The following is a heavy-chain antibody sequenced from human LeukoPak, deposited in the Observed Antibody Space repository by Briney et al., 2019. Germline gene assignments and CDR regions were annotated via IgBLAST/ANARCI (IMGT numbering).Heavy chain of an antibody. CDR3: AKDGDSSSSSQGMDV. J-gene: IGHJ6*03. CDR1: GFTFSSYA. V-gene: IGHV3-23*01. CDR2: ISGSGGST. Sequence: GGSLRLSCAASGFTFSSYAMSWVRQAPGKGLEWVSAISGSGGSTYYADSVKGRFTISRDNSKNTLYLQMNSLRAEDTAVYYCAKDGDSSSSSQGMDVWGKGTTVTVSS. D-gene: IGHD6-6*01.